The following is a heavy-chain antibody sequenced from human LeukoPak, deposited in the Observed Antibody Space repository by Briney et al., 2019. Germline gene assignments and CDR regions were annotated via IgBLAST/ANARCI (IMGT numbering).Heavy chain of an antibody. CDR1: GYSIVHGFF. J-gene: IGHJ2*01. Sequence: ASETLSLTCTVSGYSIVHGFFWAWIRQPPGGGLEWIGSLYHSGTTYYNTSLKSRISTSVDTSKNQFSLKLRLVTAADTAVYYCSRVEVPRDINDWYFDLWGRGTLVTVSS. V-gene: IGHV4-38-2*02. CDR3: SRVEVPRDINDWYFDL. D-gene: IGHD2-15*01. CDR2: LYHSGTT.